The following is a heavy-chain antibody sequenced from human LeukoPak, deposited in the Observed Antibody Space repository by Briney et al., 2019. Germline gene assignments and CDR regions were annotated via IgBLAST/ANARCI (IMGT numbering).Heavy chain of an antibody. CDR3: ASDQIALRLDY. CDR2: ISYDGSNK. D-gene: IGHD6-25*01. Sequence: GGSLRLSCAASGFTFSSYAMHWVRQAPGKGLEWVAVISYDGSNKYYADSVKGRFTISRDNSKNTLYLQMNSLRAGDTAVYYCASDQIALRLDYWGQGTLVTVSS. CDR1: GFTFSSYA. V-gene: IGHV3-30-3*01. J-gene: IGHJ4*02.